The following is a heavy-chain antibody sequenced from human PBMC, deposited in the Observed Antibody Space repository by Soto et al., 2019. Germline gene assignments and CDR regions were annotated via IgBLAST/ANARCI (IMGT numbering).Heavy chain of an antibody. Sequence: GASLKISCKGSGYSFTSYWIGWVRQMPGKGLEWMGIIYPGDSDTRYSPSFQGQVTISADKSISTAYLQWSSLKASDTAMYYCARTAAAGKYYYGVDVWGQGTTVTVSS. D-gene: IGHD6-13*01. V-gene: IGHV5-51*01. CDR1: GYSFTSYW. J-gene: IGHJ6*02. CDR2: IYPGDSDT. CDR3: ARTAAAGKYYYGVDV.